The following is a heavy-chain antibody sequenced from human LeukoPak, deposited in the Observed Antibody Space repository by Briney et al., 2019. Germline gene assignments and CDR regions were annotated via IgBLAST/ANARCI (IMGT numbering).Heavy chain of an antibody. CDR2: INPSGGST. CDR3: ARGRRFGGFYYYYMYV. D-gene: IGHD3-16*01. V-gene: IGHV1-46*01. J-gene: IGHJ6*03. CDR1: GYTFTSYY. Sequence: ASVRVSCKASGYTFTSYYIHWVRQAPGQGLEWTGIINPSGGSTSYAQKFQGRVTMTRDTSTSTVYMELSSLRSEDTAVYYCARGRRFGGFYYYYMYVWGKGTTVTISS.